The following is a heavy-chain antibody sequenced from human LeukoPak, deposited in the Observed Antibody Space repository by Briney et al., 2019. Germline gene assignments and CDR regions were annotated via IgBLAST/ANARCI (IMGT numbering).Heavy chain of an antibody. J-gene: IGHJ6*02. V-gene: IGHV1-18*01. CDR1: GYTFTSYG. Sequence: ASVKVSCKASGYTFTSYGISWVRQAPGQGLEWMGWISAYNGNTNYAQKLQGRVTMTKDTSTSTAYMELRSLRSDDTAVYYCARDTYYYDSSGYYPYGMDVWGQGTMVTVSS. CDR3: ARDTYYYDSSGYYPYGMDV. D-gene: IGHD3-22*01. CDR2: ISAYNGNT.